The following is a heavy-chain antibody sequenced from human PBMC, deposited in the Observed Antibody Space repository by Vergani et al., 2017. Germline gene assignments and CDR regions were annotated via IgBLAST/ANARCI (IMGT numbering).Heavy chain of an antibody. CDR1: GFSFNTYG. J-gene: IGHJ4*02. CDR3: AKDGRENSDCGYFDY. Sequence: QVQLVETGGGVVQPGGSLRLYCATSGFSFNTYGAHWVRPAPGKGLEWVAFIGYDGRIKYNVDSVKGRFTISRETSKKTLSLKMRSLGANDTAVYYCAKDGRENSDCGYFDYWGQGTLVTVSS. V-gene: IGHV3-30*02. D-gene: IGHD2-21*02. CDR2: IGYDGRIK.